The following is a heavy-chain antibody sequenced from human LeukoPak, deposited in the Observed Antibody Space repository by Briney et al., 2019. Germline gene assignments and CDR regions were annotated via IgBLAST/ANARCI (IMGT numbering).Heavy chain of an antibody. D-gene: IGHD3-22*01. J-gene: IGHJ4*02. V-gene: IGHV3-30-3*01. CDR1: GFTFSSYA. Sequence: GRSLRLSCAASGFTFSSYAMHWVRQAPGKGLEWVAVISYDGSNKYYADSVKGRFTISRDNSKNTLYLQMNSLRAEDTAVYYCAGGSGLRVALTYWGQGTLVTVSS. CDR3: AGGSGLRVALTY. CDR2: ISYDGSNK.